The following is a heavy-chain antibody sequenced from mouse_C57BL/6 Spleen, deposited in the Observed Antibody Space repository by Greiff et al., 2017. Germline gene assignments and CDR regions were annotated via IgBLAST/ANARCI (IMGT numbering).Heavy chain of an antibody. Sequence: QVQLQQSGAELARPGASVKLSCKASGYTFTSYGISWVKQRTGQGLEWIGEIYPRSGNTYYNEKFKGKATRTAEKSSSTAYMELRSLTSEDSAVDFCASITTVVAGDYWGQGTTLTVSS. J-gene: IGHJ2*01. CDR2: IYPRSGNT. CDR1: GYTFTSYG. CDR3: ASITTVVAGDY. V-gene: IGHV1-81*01. D-gene: IGHD1-1*01.